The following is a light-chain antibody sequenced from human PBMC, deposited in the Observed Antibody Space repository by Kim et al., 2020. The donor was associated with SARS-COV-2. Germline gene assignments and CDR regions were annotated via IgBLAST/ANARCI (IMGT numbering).Light chain of an antibody. CDR2: DVS. J-gene: IGKJ5*01. Sequence: PGERATFSCRASQNINSNLAWYQQKSGQPPRLLIYDVSTRATGVPARFSGGGSGTEFTLTISSLQSEDFAVYYCQQYNNWPPRITFGQGTRLEIK. CDR1: QNINSN. CDR3: QQYNNWPPRIT. V-gene: IGKV3-15*01.